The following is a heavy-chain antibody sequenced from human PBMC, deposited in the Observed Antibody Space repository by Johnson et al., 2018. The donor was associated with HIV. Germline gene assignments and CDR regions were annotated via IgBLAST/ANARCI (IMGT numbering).Heavy chain of an antibody. Sequence: QVQLVESGGGVVQPGRSLRLSCAASGFTFSSYGMHWVRQAPGKGLEWVAVISYDGSNKYYADSVKGRFTISRDNSKNTLYLQMNSLRAEDTAVYYCARDYSGSYWSHAFDIWGQGTMVTVSS. CDR3: ARDYSGSYWSHAFDI. CDR2: ISYDGSNK. V-gene: IGHV3-30*03. D-gene: IGHD1-26*01. CDR1: GFTFSSYG. J-gene: IGHJ3*02.